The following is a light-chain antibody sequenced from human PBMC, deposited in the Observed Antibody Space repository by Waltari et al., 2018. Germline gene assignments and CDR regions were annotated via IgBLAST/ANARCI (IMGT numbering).Light chain of an antibody. J-gene: IGLJ3*02. Sequence: QSALTQPPSASGSPGQSVTISCTGTSSAIGGFNYFSWYQQNPGQAPKLLIYEVNKRPSGIPDRFSGSKSGNTASLTVSGLQAEDEAEYYCSSYGGRNNLLFGEGTKLTVL. CDR3: SSYGGRNNLL. CDR2: EVN. V-gene: IGLV2-8*01. CDR1: SSAIGGFNY.